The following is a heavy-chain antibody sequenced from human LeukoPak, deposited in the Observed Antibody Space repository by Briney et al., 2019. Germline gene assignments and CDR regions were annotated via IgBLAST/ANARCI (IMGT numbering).Heavy chain of an antibody. V-gene: IGHV3-23*01. CDR1: GFTFSSYA. J-gene: IGHJ4*02. Sequence: GGSLRLSCAASGFTFSSYAMSWVRQAPGKGLEWVSAISGSGGSTYYADSVKGLFTISRDNSKNTLYLQMNSLRAEDTAVYYCAKDPRSGSYYYDSDYWGQGTLVTVSS. D-gene: IGHD1-26*01. CDR3: AKDPRSGSYYYDSDY. CDR2: ISGSGGST.